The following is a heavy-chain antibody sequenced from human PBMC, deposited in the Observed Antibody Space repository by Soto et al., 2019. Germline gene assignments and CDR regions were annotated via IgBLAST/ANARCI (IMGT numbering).Heavy chain of an antibody. CDR2: IIPILGIA. Sequence: QVQLVQSGAEVKTPGSSGKVSCKASGGAFSSYPISWGRQAPGQGLVLMGRIIPILGIANYAQKVQGRVTITADKATSSSYMELSSLRSEDTAVYYCAKDAGTPTWGQGTLVTVSS. J-gene: IGHJ4*02. V-gene: IGHV1-69*04. CDR1: GGAFSSYP. CDR3: AKDAGTPT.